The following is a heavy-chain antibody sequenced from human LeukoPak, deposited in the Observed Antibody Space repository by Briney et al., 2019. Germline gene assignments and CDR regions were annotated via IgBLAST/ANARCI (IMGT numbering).Heavy chain of an antibody. Sequence: PGGSLRLSCAASGFTVCSNYMSWVRQAPGKGLGWVSVIYSGGSTYYADSVKGRFTISRDNSKNTLYLQMNSLRAEDTAVYYCARVLREGSLPSYFDYWGQGTLVTVSS. V-gene: IGHV3-53*01. CDR2: IYSGGST. CDR3: ARVLREGSLPSYFDY. D-gene: IGHD1-26*01. J-gene: IGHJ4*02. CDR1: GFTVCSNY.